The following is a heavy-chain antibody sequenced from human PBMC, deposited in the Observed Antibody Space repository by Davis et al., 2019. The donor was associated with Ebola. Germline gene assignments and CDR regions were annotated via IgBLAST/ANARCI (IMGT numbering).Heavy chain of an antibody. CDR1: GGSFSGYY. D-gene: IGHD2-21*01. J-gene: IGHJ3*02. CDR3: AIETYCGGDCYSLDAFDI. Sequence: PGGSLRLSCAVYGGSFSGYYWSWIRQPPGKGLEWIGEINHSGSTNYNPSLKSRVTISVDTSTNQFSLKLSSVTAADTAVYYCAIETYCGGDCYSLDAFDIWGQGAMVTVSS. V-gene: IGHV4-34*01. CDR2: INHSGST.